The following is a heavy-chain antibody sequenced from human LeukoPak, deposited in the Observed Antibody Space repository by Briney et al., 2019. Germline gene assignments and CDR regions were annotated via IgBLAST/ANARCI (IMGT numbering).Heavy chain of an antibody. CDR3: ARGTGYYGDCFDY. CDR2: MYYTGST. V-gene: IGHV4-39*01. CDR1: GGSISSSYYY. D-gene: IGHD4-17*01. J-gene: IGHJ4*02. Sequence: SETLSLTCTVSGGSISSSYYYWGWIRQPPGKGLGYIGYMYYTGSTYYSPSLKSRVSISVDTSKNQFSLKLSSVTAADTAVYYCARGTGYYGDCFDYWGQGALVAVSS.